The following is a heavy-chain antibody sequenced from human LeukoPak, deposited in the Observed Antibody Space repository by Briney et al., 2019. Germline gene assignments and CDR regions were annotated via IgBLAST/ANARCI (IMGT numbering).Heavy chain of an antibody. CDR2: IRYDGSNK. CDR1: GFTFSNFG. Sequence: GGSLRLSCAASGFTFSNFGMHWVRQAPGKGLEWVAFIRYDGSNKYYADSVKGRFTISRDNSWNTLFLQMNSLRAEDTAVYYCAKDPRPTVTYGPLGYWGQGTLVTVSS. CDR3: AKDPRPTVTYGPLGY. V-gene: IGHV3-30*02. J-gene: IGHJ4*02. D-gene: IGHD4-11*01.